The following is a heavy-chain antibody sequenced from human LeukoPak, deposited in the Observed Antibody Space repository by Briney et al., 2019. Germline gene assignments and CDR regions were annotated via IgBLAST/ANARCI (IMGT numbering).Heavy chain of an antibody. CDR2: IIPIFGTA. J-gene: IGHJ3*02. CDR3: ARHSGYYYVSDAFDI. V-gene: IGHV1-69*05. D-gene: IGHD3-22*01. CDR1: GGTFSSYA. Sequence: SVKVSCKASGGTFSSYAISWVRQAPGQGLEWMGRIIPIFGTANYAQKFQGRVTITTDESTSTAYMELSSLRSEDTAVYYCARHSGYYYVSDAFDIWGQGTMVTASS.